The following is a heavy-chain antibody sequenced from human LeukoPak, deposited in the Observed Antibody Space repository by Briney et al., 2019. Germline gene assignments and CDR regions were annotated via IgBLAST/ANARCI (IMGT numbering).Heavy chain of an antibody. V-gene: IGHV4-61*02. CDR1: GGSISSGSYY. CDR3: ARTRAYGGRPDY. Sequence: SQTLSLTCTVSGGSISSGSYYWSWIRQPAGKGLEWIGRIYTSGSTNYNPSLKSRVTISVDTSKNQFSLKLSSVTAADTAVYYCARTRAYGGRPDYWGQGTLVTVSS. CDR2: IYTSGST. J-gene: IGHJ4*02. D-gene: IGHD4-23*01.